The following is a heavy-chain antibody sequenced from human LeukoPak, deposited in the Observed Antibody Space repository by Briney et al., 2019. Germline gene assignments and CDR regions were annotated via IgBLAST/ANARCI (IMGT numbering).Heavy chain of an antibody. D-gene: IGHD3-3*01. Sequence: SETLSLTCAVYGGSFSGYYWSWIRQPPGKGLEWIGEINHSGSTNYNPSLKSRVTISVDTSKNQFSLKLSSVTAADTAVYYCARGAIFGVTTRGYGMDVWGQGTTVTVSS. CDR3: ARGAIFGVTTRGYGMDV. J-gene: IGHJ6*02. CDR1: GGSFSGYY. V-gene: IGHV4-34*01. CDR2: INHSGST.